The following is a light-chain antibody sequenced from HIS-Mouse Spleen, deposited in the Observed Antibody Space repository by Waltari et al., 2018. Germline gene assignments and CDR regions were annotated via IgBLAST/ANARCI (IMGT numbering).Light chain of an antibody. V-gene: IGLV3-10*01. CDR2: EDS. J-gene: IGLJ2*01. CDR1: VLPKKY. Sequence: SYELTQPPSVPVPPGQTARITCSGDVLPKKYAYWYQQKSGQAPVLVIYEDSKRPSGIPERFSGSSSGTMATLTISGAQVEDEADYYCYSTDSSGNHRVFGGGTKLTVL. CDR3: YSTDSSGNHRV.